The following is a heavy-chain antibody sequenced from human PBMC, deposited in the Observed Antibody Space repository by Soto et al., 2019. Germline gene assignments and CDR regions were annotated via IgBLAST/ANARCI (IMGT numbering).Heavy chain of an antibody. CDR2: IYWDDDK. D-gene: IGHD6-19*01. Sequence: QITLKESGPTLVKPTQTLTLTCTFSGFSLSTRGVGVGWIRQPPGKALEWLALIYWDDDKRYSPSLKSRLTVTKDTSNNQVVLTMTNMDPVDTATYFCAHDDDGWSGFDYWGQGTLVTVSS. V-gene: IGHV2-5*02. J-gene: IGHJ4*02. CDR3: AHDDDGWSGFDY. CDR1: GFSLSTRGVG.